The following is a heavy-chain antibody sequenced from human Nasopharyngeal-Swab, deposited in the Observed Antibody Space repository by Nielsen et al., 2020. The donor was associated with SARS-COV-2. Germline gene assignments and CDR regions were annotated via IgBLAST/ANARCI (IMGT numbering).Heavy chain of an antibody. Sequence: GESLKISCAAPGFTFSNAWMSWVRQAPGKGLEWVGRIKSKTDGGTTDYAAHVKGRFTISRDESKNTLYLQMNSLKTEDTAVYYCTTRMRYSSSWDYWGQGTLVTVSS. J-gene: IGHJ4*02. V-gene: IGHV3-15*01. CDR3: TTRMRYSSSWDY. CDR2: IKSKTDGGTT. D-gene: IGHD6-13*01. CDR1: GFTFSNAW.